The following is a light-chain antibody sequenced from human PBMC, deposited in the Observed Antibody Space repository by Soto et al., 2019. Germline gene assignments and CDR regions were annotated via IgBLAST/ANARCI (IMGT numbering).Light chain of an antibody. CDR1: RSDVGGYNY. V-gene: IGLV2-8*01. CDR3: SSYAGSDNVV. J-gene: IGLJ3*02. Sequence: QSALTQPPSASGSPGHSVTISCTGTRSDVGGYNYISWYQQHPGKARKLLIYEITKRPSGVPDRFSGSKSGNTASLTVSGLQADDEADYFCSSYAGSDNVVFGGGTKLTVL. CDR2: EIT.